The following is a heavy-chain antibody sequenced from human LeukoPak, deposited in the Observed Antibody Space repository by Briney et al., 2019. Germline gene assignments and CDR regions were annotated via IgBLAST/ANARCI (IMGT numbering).Heavy chain of an antibody. J-gene: IGHJ4*02. D-gene: IGHD4-17*01. V-gene: IGHV3-21*01. CDR2: ISSGSSYI. CDR1: GFTFSTYG. CDR3: ARNRNDYGDYVYDY. Sequence: GGSLRLSCAASGFTFSTYGMTWVRQAPGKGLEWVSSISSGSSYIYYADSVKGRFTISRDNAKNSLYLQMNSLRAEDTAVYYCARNRNDYGDYVYDYWGQGTLVTVSS.